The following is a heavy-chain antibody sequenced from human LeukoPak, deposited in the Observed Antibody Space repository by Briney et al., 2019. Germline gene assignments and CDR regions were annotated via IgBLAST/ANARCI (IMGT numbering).Heavy chain of an antibody. V-gene: IGHV1-69*04. D-gene: IGHD6-13*01. Sequence: GSSEKVSCKASGGTFSSYATSWVRQAPGQGLEWMGRIIPILGIANYAQKFQGRVTITADKSTSTAYMELSSLRSEDTAVYYCARAGSNLYSSRLDYWGQGTLVTVSS. CDR2: IIPILGIA. CDR3: ARAGSNLYSSRLDY. J-gene: IGHJ4*02. CDR1: GGTFSSYA.